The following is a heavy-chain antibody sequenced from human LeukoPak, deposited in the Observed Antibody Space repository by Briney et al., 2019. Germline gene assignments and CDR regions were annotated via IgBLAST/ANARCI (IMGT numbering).Heavy chain of an antibody. J-gene: IGHJ5*02. D-gene: IGHD2-2*02. CDR2: INHSGST. CDR1: GGSFSGYY. CDR3: AVAILDWFDP. Sequence: SETLSLTRAVYGGSFSGYYWSWIRQPPGKGLEWIGEINHSGSTNYNPSLKSRVTISVDTSKNQFSLKLSSVTAADTAVYYCAVAILDWFDPWGQGTLVTVSS. V-gene: IGHV4-34*01.